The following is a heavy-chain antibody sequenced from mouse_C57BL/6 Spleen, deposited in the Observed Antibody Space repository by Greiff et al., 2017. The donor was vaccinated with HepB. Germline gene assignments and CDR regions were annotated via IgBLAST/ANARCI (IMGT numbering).Heavy chain of an antibody. Sequence: VQRVESGAELARPGASVKLSCKASGYTFTSYGISWVKQRTGQGLEWIGESYPRSGNTYYNEKFKGKATLTADKSSSTAYMELRSLTSEDSAVYFCARWNYSNFPWFAYWGQGTLVTDSA. J-gene: IGHJ3*01. D-gene: IGHD2-5*01. CDR1: GYTFTSYG. CDR2: SYPRSGNT. CDR3: ARWNYSNFPWFAY. V-gene: IGHV1-81*01.